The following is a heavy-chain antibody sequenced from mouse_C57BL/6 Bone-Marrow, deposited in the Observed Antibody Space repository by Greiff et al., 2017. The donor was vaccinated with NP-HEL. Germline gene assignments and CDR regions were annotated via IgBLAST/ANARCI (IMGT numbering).Heavy chain of an antibody. CDR2: ISNGGGST. V-gene: IGHV5-12*01. J-gene: IGHJ4*01. CDR1: GFTFSDYY. CDR3: ARGGDMITTRGRYYDMDC. D-gene: IGHD2-4*01. Sequence: EVHLVESGAGLVQPGASLKLSCAASGFTFSDYYMYWVRQTPEQRLEWVAYISNGGGSTYYPDSVKGRFTIARDTAKNTLYLQISRLKSEDTAMYYCARGGDMITTRGRYYDMDCWGQGTTVTVSS.